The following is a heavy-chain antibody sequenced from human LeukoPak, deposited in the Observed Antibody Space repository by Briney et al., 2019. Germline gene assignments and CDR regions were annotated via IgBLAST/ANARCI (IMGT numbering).Heavy chain of an antibody. CDR1: GFIFSSYG. J-gene: IGHJ3*02. D-gene: IGHD3-22*01. CDR2: IGTSTSYI. V-gene: IGHV3-21*01. Sequence: GGSLILSCAASGFIFSSYGMHWVRQAPGKGLEWVSSIGTSTSYIYYADSVKGRFTISRDNAKNSLYLEMNSLRAEDTAVYYCARADSSGYPHDAFDIWGQGTMVTVSS. CDR3: ARADSSGYPHDAFDI.